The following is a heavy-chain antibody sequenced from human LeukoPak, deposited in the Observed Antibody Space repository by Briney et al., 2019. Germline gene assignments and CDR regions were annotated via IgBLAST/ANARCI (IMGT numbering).Heavy chain of an antibody. V-gene: IGHV3-15*01. CDR3: TTDSRGWFGELLG. D-gene: IGHD3-10*01. Sequence: GGSLRLSCAASGFTFSNAWMNWVRQAPGKGLEWVGRIKSKTDGGTTDYAAPVKGRFTISRDDSKNTLYLQMNSLKTEDTAMYYCTTDSRGWFGELLGWGQGTLVTVSS. CDR2: IKSKTDGGTT. CDR1: GFTFSNAW. J-gene: IGHJ4*02.